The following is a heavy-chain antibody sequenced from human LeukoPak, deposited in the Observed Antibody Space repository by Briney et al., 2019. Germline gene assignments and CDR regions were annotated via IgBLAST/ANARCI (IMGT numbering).Heavy chain of an antibody. V-gene: IGHV3-11*01. Sequence: GGSLRLSCAASGFTFSDQYMSSLRPAPGKGLTWVSYISCSGSTIYYADCVNGQYTISMNNTKNTLYQHMNSLIAEDTAMYYCEGDGVVYYDLWSGDTSYNWVYPWCQG. CDR3: EGDGVVYYDLWSGDTSYNWVYP. J-gene: IGHJ5*02. D-gene: IGHD3-3*01. CDR1: GFTFSDQY. CDR2: ISCSGSTI.